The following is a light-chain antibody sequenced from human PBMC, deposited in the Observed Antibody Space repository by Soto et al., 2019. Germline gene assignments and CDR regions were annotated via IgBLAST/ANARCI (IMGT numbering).Light chain of an antibody. Sequence: QSALTQPASVSGSPGQSITISCTGTSSDVGSYNLVSWYQQHPGKAPKLMIYEGSKRPSGVSNRFSGSKSGNTASLTISGLQAEDEADYYCCPYAVVVFGGGTKLTVL. V-gene: IGLV2-23*01. J-gene: IGLJ2*01. CDR2: EGS. CDR1: SSDVGSYNL. CDR3: CPYAVVV.